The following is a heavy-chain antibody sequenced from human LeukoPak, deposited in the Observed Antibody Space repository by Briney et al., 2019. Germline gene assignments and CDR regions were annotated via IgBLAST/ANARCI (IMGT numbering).Heavy chain of an antibody. CDR3: ASLAARPVYAFDI. Sequence: GGSLRLSCAASRFTVSSNYMSWVRQAPGKGLEWVSVIYSGGSTYYADSVKGRFTISRDNSKNTLYLQMNSLRAEDTAVYYCASLAARPVYAFDIWGQGTMVTVSS. V-gene: IGHV3-53*01. CDR1: RFTVSSNY. D-gene: IGHD6-6*01. CDR2: IYSGGST. J-gene: IGHJ3*02.